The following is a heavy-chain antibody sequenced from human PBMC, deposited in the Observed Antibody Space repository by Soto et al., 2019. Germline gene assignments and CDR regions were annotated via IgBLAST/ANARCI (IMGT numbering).Heavy chain of an antibody. CDR3: ARVFRPRYYDSSGYPDY. CDR2: INHSGST. CDR1: GGSFIGYY. D-gene: IGHD3-22*01. Sequence: SETLSLTCAVYGGSFIGYYWSWIRQPPGKGLEWIGEINHSGSTNYNPSLKSRVTISVDTSKNQFSLKLSSVTAADTAVYYCARVFRPRYYDSSGYPDYWGQGTLVTVSA. V-gene: IGHV4-34*01. J-gene: IGHJ4*02.